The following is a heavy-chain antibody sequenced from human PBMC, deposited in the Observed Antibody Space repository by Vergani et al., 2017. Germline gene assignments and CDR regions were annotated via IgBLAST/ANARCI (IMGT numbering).Heavy chain of an antibody. Sequence: EVQLVESGGGLVKPGGSLRLSCAASGFTFSSYSMNWVRQAPGKGLEWVSSISSSSSYIYYADSVKGRFTISRDNAKNSRYLQMNSLRPEDTAVYYCARDRYDGSSRWFDPWGQGTLVTVSS. J-gene: IGHJ5*02. V-gene: IGHV3-21*01. CDR2: ISSSSSYI. CDR1: GFTFSSYS. CDR3: ARDRYDGSSRWFDP. D-gene: IGHD1-26*01.